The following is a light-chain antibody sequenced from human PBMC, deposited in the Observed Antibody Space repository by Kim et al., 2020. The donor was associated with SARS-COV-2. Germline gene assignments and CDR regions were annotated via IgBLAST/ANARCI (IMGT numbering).Light chain of an antibody. CDR3: KQSYGTPYT. CDR2: ATS. Sequence: DIQMTQSPSSLSASVGDRVTITCRASQRISSYLSWYQQKPGKAPKLLMHATSSLQSGVPLRFSGSGSGTDFTLTISSLQPEDFATYYCKQSYGTPYTFGQGTKLEI. V-gene: IGKV1-39*01. J-gene: IGKJ2*01. CDR1: QRISSY.